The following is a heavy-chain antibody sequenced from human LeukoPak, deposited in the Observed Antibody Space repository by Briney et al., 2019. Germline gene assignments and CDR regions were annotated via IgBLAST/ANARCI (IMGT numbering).Heavy chain of an antibody. CDR2: INPNNGGA. CDR3: SGLPLLLVDFGG. J-gene: IGHJ4*02. CDR1: GYTFTGYS. D-gene: IGHD3-10*01. Sequence: ASVKVSCKASGYTFTGYSMRWVRQAPGQGLEWMGWINPNNGGANYAQKFQGRVTMTRDTSINTAYLELSSLRSDDTAVYYCSGLPLLLVDFGGWGQVVMVTV. V-gene: IGHV1-2*02.